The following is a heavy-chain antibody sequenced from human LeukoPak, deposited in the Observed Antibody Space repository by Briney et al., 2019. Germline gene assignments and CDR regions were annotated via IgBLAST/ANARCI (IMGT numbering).Heavy chain of an antibody. V-gene: IGHV3-23*01. D-gene: IGHD6-13*01. CDR3: AKEVIGIPAAAH. CDR1: GFTFSSYS. Sequence: GGSLRFSCAASGFTFSSYSMNWVRQAPGKGLEWVSAISGSGGSTYYADSVKGRFTISRDNSKNTLDLQLNSLRAEDTAVYYCAKEVIGIPAAAHWGQGTLVTVSS. J-gene: IGHJ4*02. CDR2: ISGSGGST.